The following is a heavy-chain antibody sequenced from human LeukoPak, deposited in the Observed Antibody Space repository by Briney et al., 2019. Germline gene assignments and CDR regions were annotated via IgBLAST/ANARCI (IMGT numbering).Heavy chain of an antibody. Sequence: GESLKISCKGSGYSFTSYWTGWVRQMPGKGLEWMGIIYPGDSDTRYSPSFQGQVTISADKSISTAYLQWSSLKASDTAMYYCARSCTSTNCYLTDAFDIWGQGTMVTVSS. D-gene: IGHD2-2*01. CDR3: ARSCTSTNCYLTDAFDI. CDR2: IYPGDSDT. V-gene: IGHV5-51*01. J-gene: IGHJ3*02. CDR1: GYSFTSYW.